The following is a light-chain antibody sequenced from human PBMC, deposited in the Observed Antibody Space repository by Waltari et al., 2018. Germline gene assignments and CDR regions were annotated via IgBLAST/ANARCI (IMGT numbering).Light chain of an antibody. CDR3: SAYTTSVTLV. Sequence: QSALTQPASVSGSPGQSITISCTGTSSDVGAYDYASWYQQHPGKAPQLMIYDVSNRPSGISNRFSGSKSGNTASLSISGLQTEDEAEYYCSAYTTSVTLVFGTGTKVTVL. V-gene: IGLV2-14*03. J-gene: IGLJ1*01. CDR1: SSDVGAYDY. CDR2: DVS.